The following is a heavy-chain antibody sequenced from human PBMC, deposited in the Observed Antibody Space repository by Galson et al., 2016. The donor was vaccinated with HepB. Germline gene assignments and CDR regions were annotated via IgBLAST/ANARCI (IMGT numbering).Heavy chain of an antibody. V-gene: IGHV4-4*02. J-gene: IGHJ4*02. CDR3: AREAPGDYFDY. Sequence: SETLSLTCAVSGGSISTNNWWSWVRQPPGKGLEWIGQIYHTGITNFNPSLKSRVTMSVDKSRNQFSLKSSSVTAADTAVYYCAREAPGDYFDYWGRGTLVTVSS. CDR2: IYHTGIT. CDR1: GGSISTNNW.